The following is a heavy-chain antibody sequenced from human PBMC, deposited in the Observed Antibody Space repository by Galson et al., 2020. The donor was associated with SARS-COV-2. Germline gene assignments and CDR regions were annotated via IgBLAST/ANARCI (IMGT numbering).Heavy chain of an antibody. J-gene: IGHJ4*02. Sequence: SETLSLTCTVSGGSISRSTSYYWGWIRQPPGKGLEWIGNFYYRGYTYYNPSLKSRITISVDTSKNQFSLKLSSVTAADTAVYYCARRLAVTPNYFDNWGQGTLVTVSS. V-gene: IGHV4-39*01. CDR1: GGSISRSTSYY. D-gene: IGHD4-4*01. CDR2: FYYRGYT. CDR3: ARRLAVTPNYFDN.